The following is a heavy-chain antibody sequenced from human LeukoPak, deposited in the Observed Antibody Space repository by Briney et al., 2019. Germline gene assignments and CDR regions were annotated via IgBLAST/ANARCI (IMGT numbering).Heavy chain of an antibody. CDR3: ARVRGPTLKTCYMDV. Sequence: SGGSLRLSCAAAGFTFTEYSIIWVRQAPGKGLEWVSFISDISDRSSTIHYADSVKGRFTISRDNAERSVYLQMNSLSADDTAVYYCARVRGPTLKTCYMDVWGTGTTVTVSS. D-gene: IGHD3-10*01. V-gene: IGHV3-48*04. J-gene: IGHJ6*03. CDR1: GFTFTEYS. CDR2: ISDRSSTI.